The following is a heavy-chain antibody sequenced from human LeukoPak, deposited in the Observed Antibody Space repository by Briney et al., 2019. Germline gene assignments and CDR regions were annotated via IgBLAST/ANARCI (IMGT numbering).Heavy chain of an antibody. Sequence: PSETLSLTCTVSGGSITGYHWSWVRHPPGKGLEWIGYIYSNEATEYKPSLKNRVTISADTSKNQFSLKLTSVTAADTAIYYCARRNDFHIWGQGTMVTVSS. CDR3: ARRNDFHI. CDR2: IYSNEAT. V-gene: IGHV4-4*08. CDR1: GGSITGYH. J-gene: IGHJ3*02.